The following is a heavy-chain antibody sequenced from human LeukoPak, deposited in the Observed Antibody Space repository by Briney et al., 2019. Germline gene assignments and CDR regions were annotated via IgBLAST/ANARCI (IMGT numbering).Heavy chain of an antibody. CDR3: ARGDQDIVVVVAATVFDY. J-gene: IGHJ4*02. V-gene: IGHV3-21*01. CDR1: GFTFSSYS. D-gene: IGHD2-15*01. CDR2: ISSSSSYI. Sequence: GGSLRLSCAASGFTFSSYSMNWVRQAPGKGLEWVSSISSSSSYIYYADSVKGRFTISRDNAKNSLYLQMNSLRAEDTAVYYCARGDQDIVVVVAATVFDYWGQGTLVTVSS.